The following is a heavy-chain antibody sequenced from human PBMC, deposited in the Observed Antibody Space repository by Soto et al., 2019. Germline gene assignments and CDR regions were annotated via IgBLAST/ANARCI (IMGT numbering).Heavy chain of an antibody. J-gene: IGHJ5*02. CDR3: ARGPPFDP. CDR1: GGSISSGGYY. CDR2: IYYSGST. Sequence: QVQLQESGPGLVKPSQTLSLTCTVSGGSISSGGYYWSWIRQHPGKGLEWIGYIYYSGSTYYNPSRKRPVTISVYASKNQFSLKLSAVTAADTAVYYCARGPPFDPWCQVTLVTVSS. V-gene: IGHV4-31*01.